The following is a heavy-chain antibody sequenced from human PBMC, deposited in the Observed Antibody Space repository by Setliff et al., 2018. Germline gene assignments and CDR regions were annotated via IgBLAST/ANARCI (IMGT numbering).Heavy chain of an antibody. CDR2: ISVYSGNA. CDR1: GDTFSTYA. V-gene: IGHV1-18*01. CDR3: SRLVRYCTTTSCQGASGAEF. J-gene: IGHJ4*02. Sequence: ASVKVSCKASGDTFSTYALSWVRQAPGQGLEWVGWISVYSGNAYYAQKLQDRVTLTTDTSTTTAYLELRSLTSDDTAVYYCSRLVRYCTTTSCQGASGAEFWGQGTLVTVSS. D-gene: IGHD2-2*01.